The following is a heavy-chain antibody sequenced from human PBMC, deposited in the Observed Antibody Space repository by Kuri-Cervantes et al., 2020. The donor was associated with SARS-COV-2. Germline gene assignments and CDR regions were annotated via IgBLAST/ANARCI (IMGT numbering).Heavy chain of an antibody. V-gene: IGHV4-39*01. CDR2: IYYSGGT. CDR3: ARTSYYDFWSGYYPLGV. CDR1: GGSISSSSYY. J-gene: IGHJ6*04. D-gene: IGHD3-3*01. Sequence: SETLSLTCTVSGGSISSSSYYWGWIRQPPGKGLEWIGSIYYSGGTYYNPSLKSRVTISVDTSKNQFSLKVSSVTAADTAVYYCARTSYYDFWSGYYPLGVWGKGTTVTVSS.